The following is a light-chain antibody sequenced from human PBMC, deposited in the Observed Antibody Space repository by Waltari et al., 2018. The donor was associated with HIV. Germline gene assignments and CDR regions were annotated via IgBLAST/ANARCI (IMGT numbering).Light chain of an antibody. J-gene: IGLJ3*02. V-gene: IGLV2-14*03. CDR1: GPEVGFYKF. CDR2: EVS. Sequence: QSPLYQPASVSGSPGQSFTMSCTAVGPEVGFYKFVSWYRQQPGKAPQLIIYEVSGRPSGVSSRFAGSRSGVTASLTISGLQAEDEADYFCSSFTSQGSLLFGGGTKLTVL. CDR3: SSFTSQGSLL.